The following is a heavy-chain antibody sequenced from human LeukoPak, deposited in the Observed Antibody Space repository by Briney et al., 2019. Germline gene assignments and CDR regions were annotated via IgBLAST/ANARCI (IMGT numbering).Heavy chain of an antibody. CDR3: ARDGEYSYGYGFDF. Sequence: PGGSLRLSCAASGFTFSSDGMSWVRQAPGKGLEWVSVIYSGDSTYYADSVKGRFTISRHNSKNTLYLQMNSLRAEDTAIYYCARDGEYSYGYGFDFWGQGTLVTVSS. D-gene: IGHD5-18*01. V-gene: IGHV3-53*04. CDR2: IYSGDST. CDR1: GFTFSSDG. J-gene: IGHJ4*02.